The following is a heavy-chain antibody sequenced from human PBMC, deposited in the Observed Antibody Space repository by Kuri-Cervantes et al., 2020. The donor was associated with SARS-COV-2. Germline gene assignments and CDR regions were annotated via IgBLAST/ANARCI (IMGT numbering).Heavy chain of an antibody. CDR3: AREGITMVRGGYFDY. CDR2: IYYSGST. V-gene: IGHV4-61*01. CDR1: GGSISSSSYY. Sequence: GSLRLSCTVSGGSISSSSYYWGWIRQPPGKGLEWIGYIYYSGSTNYNPSLKSRATISVDTSKNQFSLKLSSVTAADTAVYYCAREGITMVRGGYFDYWGQGTLVTVSS. D-gene: IGHD3-10*01. J-gene: IGHJ4*02.